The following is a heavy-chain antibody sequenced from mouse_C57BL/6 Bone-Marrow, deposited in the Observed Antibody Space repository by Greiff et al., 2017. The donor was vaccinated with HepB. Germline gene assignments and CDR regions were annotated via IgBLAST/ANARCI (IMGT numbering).Heavy chain of an antibody. CDR2: FHPYNDDT. D-gene: IGHD1-1*01. Sequence: QVHVKQSGAELVKPGASVKMSCKASGYTFTTYPIEWMKQNHGKSLEWIGNFHPYNDDTKYNEKFKGKATLTVETSSSTVYLELSRLTSDDSAVYYWARAHYYGSSYWYFDVWGTGTTVTVSS. J-gene: IGHJ1*03. CDR1: GYTFTTYP. CDR3: ARAHYYGSSYWYFDV. V-gene: IGHV1-47*01.